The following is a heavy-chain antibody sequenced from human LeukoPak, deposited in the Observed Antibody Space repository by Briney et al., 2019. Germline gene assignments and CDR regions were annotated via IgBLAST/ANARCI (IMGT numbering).Heavy chain of an antibody. CDR2: IWYDGSDK. CDR1: GFTFSSSG. D-gene: IGHD3-10*01. V-gene: IGHV3-33*01. Sequence: PGGSLRLSCVASGFTFSSSGMHWVRQAPGKGLEWVAVIWYDGSDKYSADSVKGRFTISRDNSKNTLYLQMNSLRAEDTAVYYCASAPYGSGTFLDYWGQGTLVTVSS. CDR3: ASAPYGSGTFLDY. J-gene: IGHJ4*02.